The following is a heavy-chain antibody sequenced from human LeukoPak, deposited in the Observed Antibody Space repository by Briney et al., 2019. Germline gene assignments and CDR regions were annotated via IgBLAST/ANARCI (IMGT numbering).Heavy chain of an antibody. J-gene: IGHJ4*02. V-gene: IGHV1-2*06. CDR2: INPNSGGT. D-gene: IGHD3-22*01. CDR1: GYTFTGYD. Sequence: GASVKVSCKASGYTFTGYDMHWVRQVPGQGLEWMGRINPNSGGTNYAQKFQGRVTMTRDTSISTAYMELSRLRSDDTAVYYCAGLTGRNYYDIKWGQGTLVTVSS. CDR3: AGLTGRNYYDIK.